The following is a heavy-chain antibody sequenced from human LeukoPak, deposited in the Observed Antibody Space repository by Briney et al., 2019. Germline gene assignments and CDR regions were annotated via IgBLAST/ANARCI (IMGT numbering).Heavy chain of an antibody. J-gene: IGHJ4*02. CDR1: GGSFSGYY. Sequence: PSETLSLTCAVYGGSFSGYYWSWIRQPPGKGLEWIGEINHSGSTNYNPSLKSRVTISVDTSKNQLSLKLSSVTAADTAVYYCARVGSSSWLSYFDYWGQGTLVTVSS. D-gene: IGHD6-13*01. V-gene: IGHV4-34*01. CDR2: INHSGST. CDR3: ARVGSSSWLSYFDY.